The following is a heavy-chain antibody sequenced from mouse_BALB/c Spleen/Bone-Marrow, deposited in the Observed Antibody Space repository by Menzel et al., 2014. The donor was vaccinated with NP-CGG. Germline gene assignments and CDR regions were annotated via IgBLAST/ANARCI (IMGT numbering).Heavy chain of an antibody. V-gene: IGHV5-9*03. CDR2: ISSGGGNT. Sequence: EVKLMESGGGLVKPGGSLKLSCAASGFTFSSYTMSWVRQTPEKRLEWVATISSGGGNTYYPDSVKGRFTISRDNAQNNLYLQMSSLRPEDTALYYCARYGSGTFAYWGQGTLVTVSA. J-gene: IGHJ3*01. CDR3: ARYGSGTFAY. CDR1: GFTFSSYT. D-gene: IGHD3-1*01.